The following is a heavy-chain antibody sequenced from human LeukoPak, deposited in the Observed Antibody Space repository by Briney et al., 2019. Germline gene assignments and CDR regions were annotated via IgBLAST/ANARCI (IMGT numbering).Heavy chain of an antibody. CDR3: AKKDFWSGYYGSS. CDR2: IRYDGSNK. J-gene: IGHJ5*02. CDR1: GFTFSSYG. Sequence: GGSLRLSCAASGFTFSSYGMHWLRQAPGKGLEWVAFIRYDGSNKYYADSVKGRFTISRDNSKNTLYLQMNSLRAEDTAVYYCAKKDFWSGYYGSSWGQETLVTVSS. D-gene: IGHD3-3*01. V-gene: IGHV3-30*02.